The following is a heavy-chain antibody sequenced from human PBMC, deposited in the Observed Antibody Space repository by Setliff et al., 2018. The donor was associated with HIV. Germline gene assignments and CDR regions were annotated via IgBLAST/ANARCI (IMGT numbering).Heavy chain of an antibody. CDR1: GYTFTGYY. D-gene: IGHD6-13*01. Sequence: ASVKVSCKASGYTFTGYYIHWVRQAPGQGLEWMGWINPNSGGTNYAQRFQDRVTMTRDTSISTAYMELSRLKSDDTAVYYCARDRISSTWYPGNWFDPWGQGTLVTVSS. CDR2: INPNSGGT. V-gene: IGHV1-2*02. J-gene: IGHJ5*02. CDR3: ARDRISSTWYPGNWFDP.